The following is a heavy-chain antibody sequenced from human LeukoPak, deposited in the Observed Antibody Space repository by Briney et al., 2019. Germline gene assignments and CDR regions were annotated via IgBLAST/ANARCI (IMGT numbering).Heavy chain of an antibody. CDR3: ARVSNELGYCGGGTCLGFDY. CDR2: IYHSGST. Sequence: SETLSLTCAVSGYSISNGYYWGWIRQPPGKGLEWIGSIYHSGSTYYNPSLKSRVTISLDTSKNQFSLKLSSVTAADTAVYYCARVSNELGYCGGGTCLGFDYWGQGTLVTVSS. V-gene: IGHV4-38-2*01. CDR1: GYSISNGYY. J-gene: IGHJ4*02. D-gene: IGHD2-15*01.